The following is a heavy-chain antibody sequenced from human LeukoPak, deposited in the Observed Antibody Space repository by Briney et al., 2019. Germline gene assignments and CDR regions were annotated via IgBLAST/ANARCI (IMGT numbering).Heavy chain of an antibody. Sequence: PSETLSLTCAVYGGSFSGYYWSWIRQPPGKGLEWIGEINHSGSTNYNPSLKSRVTISVDTSKNQFSLKLSSVTAADTAVYYCARHWDELLYNYWGQGTLVTVSS. CDR1: GGSFSGYY. D-gene: IGHD2-2*02. CDR3: ARHWDELLYNY. J-gene: IGHJ4*02. CDR2: INHSGST. V-gene: IGHV4-34*01.